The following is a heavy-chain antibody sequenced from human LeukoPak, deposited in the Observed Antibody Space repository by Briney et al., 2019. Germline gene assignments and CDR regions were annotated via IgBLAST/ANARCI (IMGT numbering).Heavy chain of an antibody. J-gene: IGHJ6*04. V-gene: IGHV3-48*04. CDR3: ARVSMVTATLLMDV. Sequence: GGSLRLSCAASGFTFSSYSMNWVRQAPGKGLEWVSYISSSSSTIYYADSVKGRFTISRDNAKNSLYLQMNSLRAEDTAVYYCARVSMVTATLLMDVWGKGTTVTVSS. D-gene: IGHD2-21*02. CDR2: ISSSSSTI. CDR1: GFTFSSYS.